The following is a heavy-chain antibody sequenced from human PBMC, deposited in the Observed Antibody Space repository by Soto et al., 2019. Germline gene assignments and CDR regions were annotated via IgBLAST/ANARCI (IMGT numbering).Heavy chain of an antibody. J-gene: IGHJ3*01. D-gene: IGHD2-15*01. V-gene: IGHV1-58*02. CDR2: IVVGSHNT. Sequence: GASVKVSCKSSGYSFTSYGISWVRQAPGQGLEWIAWIVVGSHNTNYAQNFQGRLTVTTDTSTNTAYMELTSLTSEDTAIYYCAAELYSGGRCCSFDLWGQGTMVTVSS. CDR1: GYSFTSYG. CDR3: AAELYSGGRCCSFDL.